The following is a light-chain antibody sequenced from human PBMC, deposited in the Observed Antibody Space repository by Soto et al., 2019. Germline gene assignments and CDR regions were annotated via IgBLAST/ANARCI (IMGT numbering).Light chain of an antibody. CDR2: DVN. CDR3: CSYTSSSTRI. J-gene: IGLJ2*01. Sequence: QSALIQPASVSGSPGQSITISCTGTSSDVGHYNYVSWYQQYPGKAPKLMIYDVNTRPSGVSNRFSGSKSGNTASLTISGLQAEDEADYYCCSYTSSSTRIFGGGTKLTVL. V-gene: IGLV2-14*01. CDR1: SSDVGHYNY.